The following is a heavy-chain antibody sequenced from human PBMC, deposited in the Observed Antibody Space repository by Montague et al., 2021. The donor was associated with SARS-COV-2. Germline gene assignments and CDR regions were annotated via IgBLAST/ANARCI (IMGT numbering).Heavy chain of an antibody. D-gene: IGHD1-26*01. CDR2: VNYSRSS. CDR1: GDSVSHDF. J-gene: IGHJ4*02. V-gene: IGHV4-59*02. CDR3: VRDPAPSGSGTFYDY. Sequence: SETLSLTCTVSGDSVSHDFWTWIRQPPGKGLEWIGYVNYSRSSSYNPSLRGRVSIAVDTSKNQFSLRLSTVTAADTAIYYCVRDPAPSGSGTFYDYWGQGTLVAVSS.